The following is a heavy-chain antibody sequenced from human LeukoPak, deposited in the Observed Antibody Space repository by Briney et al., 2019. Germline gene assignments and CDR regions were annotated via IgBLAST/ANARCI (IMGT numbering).Heavy chain of an antibody. CDR2: MNPNSGNT. CDR3: ARLYSSGWYHHYYYYYMDV. Sequence: GASVEVSCKASGYTFASYDINWVRQATGQGLEWMGWMNPNSGNTGYAQKFQGRVTITRNTSISTAYMELSSLRSEDTAVYYCARLYSSGWYHHYYYYYMDVWGKGTTVTVSS. CDR1: GYTFASYD. V-gene: IGHV1-8*03. J-gene: IGHJ6*03. D-gene: IGHD6-19*01.